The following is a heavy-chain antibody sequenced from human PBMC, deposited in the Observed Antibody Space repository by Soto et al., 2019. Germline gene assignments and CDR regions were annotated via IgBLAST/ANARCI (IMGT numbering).Heavy chain of an antibody. D-gene: IGHD1-20*01. J-gene: IGHJ6*03. CDR3: ARDPPVTGYKDYMDV. Sequence: QVQLQQWGAGLLKPSETLSLTCAVYGGSFSGYYWSWIRQPPGKGLEWIGEINHSGSTNYNPSLKRRVTISVDTSKNQFSLKLSSVTAADTAVYYCARDPPVTGYKDYMDVWGKGTTVTVSS. V-gene: IGHV4-34*01. CDR1: GGSFSGYY. CDR2: INHSGST.